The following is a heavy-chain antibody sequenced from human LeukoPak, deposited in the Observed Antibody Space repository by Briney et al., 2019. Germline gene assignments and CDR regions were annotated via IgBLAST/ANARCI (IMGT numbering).Heavy chain of an antibody. CDR2: IYTSGST. V-gene: IGHV4-4*07. CDR3: AREGQLWPLLDY. Sequence: SETLSLTCTISGGSISSYYWSWIRQPAGKGLEWIGRIYTSGSTNYNPSLKSRVTMSVDTSKNQFSLKLSSVTAADTAVYYCAREGQLWPLLDYWGQGTLVTVSS. J-gene: IGHJ4*02. D-gene: IGHD5-18*01. CDR1: GGSISSYY.